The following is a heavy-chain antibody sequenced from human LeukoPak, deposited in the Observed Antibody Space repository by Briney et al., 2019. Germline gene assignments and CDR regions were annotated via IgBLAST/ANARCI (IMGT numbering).Heavy chain of an antibody. V-gene: IGHV4-59*01. CDR1: GGSFSGYY. D-gene: IGHD5-18*01. J-gene: IGHJ4*02. CDR2: MFDSEST. CDR3: ATIKRGSIYGYFDF. Sequence: SETLSLTCAVYGGSFSGYYWSWIRQPPGKGLEWIAYMFDSESTKDNPSLKSRITLSADTSKNQFSLRLSSVTAADTAVYYCATIKRGSIYGYFDFWGQGILVTVSS.